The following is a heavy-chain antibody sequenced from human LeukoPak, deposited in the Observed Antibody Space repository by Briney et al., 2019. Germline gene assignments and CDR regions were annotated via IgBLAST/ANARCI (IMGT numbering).Heavy chain of an antibody. CDR3: ALTRYCSSTSCYTGDYYYYYMDV. D-gene: IGHD2-2*02. V-gene: IGHV4-39*01. CDR1: GGSISSSSYY. Sequence: SETLSPTCTVSGGSISSSSYYWGWIRQPPGKGLEWIGSIYYSGSTYYNPSLKSRVTISIDTSKNQFSLKLSSVTAADTAVYYCALTRYCSSTSCYTGDYYYYYMDVWGKGTTVTVSS. J-gene: IGHJ6*03. CDR2: IYYSGST.